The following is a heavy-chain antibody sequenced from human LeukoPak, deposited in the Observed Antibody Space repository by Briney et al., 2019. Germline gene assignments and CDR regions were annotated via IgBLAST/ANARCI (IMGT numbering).Heavy chain of an antibody. Sequence: GGSLRLSCAASGFTFSDYSVHWVRQAPGKGLEWVSSISTSSTYIYYADSVKGRFTISRDNDKNSLSLQMHSLRAEDTAVYYCAREGRDGYDFYWYFDLWGRGTLVTVSS. CDR3: AREGRDGYDFYWYFDL. CDR2: ISTSSTYI. J-gene: IGHJ2*01. CDR1: GFTFSDYS. V-gene: IGHV3-21*01. D-gene: IGHD5-24*01.